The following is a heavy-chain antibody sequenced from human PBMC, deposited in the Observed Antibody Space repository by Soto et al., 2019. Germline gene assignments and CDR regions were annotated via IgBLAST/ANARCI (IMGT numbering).Heavy chain of an antibody. CDR2: ISYDGSNK. D-gene: IGHD3-9*01. Sequence: GGSLRLSCAASGFTFSSYAMSWVRQAPGRGLEWVAVISYDGSNKYYADSVKGRFTISRDNSKNLLYLQMNSLGAEDTAVYYCAKDYYDTLTGYYGPDYWGQGTLVTVSS. J-gene: IGHJ4*02. V-gene: IGHV3-30*18. CDR1: GFTFSSYA. CDR3: AKDYYDTLTGYYGPDY.